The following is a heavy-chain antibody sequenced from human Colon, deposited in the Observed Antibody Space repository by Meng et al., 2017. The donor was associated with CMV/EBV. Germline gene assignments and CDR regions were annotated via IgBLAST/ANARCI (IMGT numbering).Heavy chain of an antibody. CDR2: IKPNTGAT. J-gene: IGHJ6*02. CDR1: GYSVSDKY. V-gene: IGHV1-2*02. CDR3: ARAGSGGGLDV. Sequence: ASVKVSCKASGYSVSDKYLHWVRQAPGQGLEWMGWIKPNTGATNYAQKFQGRVTVTRDTSIGTAYMEMTSLTSDDTALYFCARAGSGGGLDVWGQGTTVTVSS. D-gene: IGHD1-26*01.